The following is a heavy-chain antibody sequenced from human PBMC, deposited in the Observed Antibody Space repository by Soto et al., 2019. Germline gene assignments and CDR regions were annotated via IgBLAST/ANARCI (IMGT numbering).Heavy chain of an antibody. CDR2: IYYSGST. CDR3: AASCVGCGGFNYYGMDV. V-gene: IGHV4-31*03. D-gene: IGHD2-21*01. CDR1: GGSISSGGYY. Sequence: SETLSLTCTVAGGSISSGGYYWSWIRKHPGKGKEWIGYIYYSGSTYYNPSLKSRVTISVDTSKKQFSLKLSSVTAADTAVYYCAASCVGCGGFNYYGMDVWGQGTTVTVSS. J-gene: IGHJ6*02.